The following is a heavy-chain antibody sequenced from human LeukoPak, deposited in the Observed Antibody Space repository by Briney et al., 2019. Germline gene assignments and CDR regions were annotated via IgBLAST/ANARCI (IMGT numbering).Heavy chain of an antibody. Sequence: GSLRLSCAASGFTFSHVAMHWVRQSPGKGPEWVAVISYDGKNANYADSVEGRFTVSRDNSKNTLYLQLNSLRAEDTAIYYCAREYCTTANCYRLDPWGQGTLVTVSS. CDR2: ISYDGKNA. J-gene: IGHJ5*02. D-gene: IGHD2-2*02. CDR3: AREYCTTANCYRLDP. V-gene: IGHV3-30*04. CDR1: GFTFSHVA.